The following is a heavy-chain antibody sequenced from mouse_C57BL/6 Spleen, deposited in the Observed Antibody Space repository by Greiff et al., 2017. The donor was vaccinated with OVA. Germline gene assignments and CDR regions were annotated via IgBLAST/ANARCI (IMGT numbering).Heavy chain of an antibody. J-gene: IGHJ2*01. V-gene: IGHV1-82*01. CDR3: ARDGLVSYLDY. D-gene: IGHD2-10*02. Sequence: QVQLQQSGPELVKPGASVKISCKASGYAFSSSWMNWVKQRPGKGLEWIGRIYPGDGDTNYNGKFKGKATLTADKSSSTAYMQLSSLTSEDSAVYCCARDGLVSYLDYWGQGTTLTVSS. CDR2: IYPGDGDT. CDR1: GYAFSSSW.